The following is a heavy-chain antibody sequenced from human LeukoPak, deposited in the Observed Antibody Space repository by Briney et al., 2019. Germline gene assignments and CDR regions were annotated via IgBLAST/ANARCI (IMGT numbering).Heavy chain of an antibody. CDR1: GFTFSRYA. D-gene: IGHD2-15*01. J-gene: IGHJ4*02. V-gene: IGHV3-23*01. CDR3: AKVAVLGYCSSGSCYSDFDY. Sequence: GGSLRLSCAASGFTFSRYAMTWGRQAPGKGLEWVSGISGSGGSTYYADSVKGRFTISRDNSKNTLYLQMNSLRAEDTAVYYCAKVAVLGYCSSGSCYSDFDYWGQGTLVSVST. CDR2: ISGSGGST.